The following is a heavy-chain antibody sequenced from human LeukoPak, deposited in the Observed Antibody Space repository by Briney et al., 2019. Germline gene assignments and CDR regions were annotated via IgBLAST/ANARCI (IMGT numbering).Heavy chain of an antibody. V-gene: IGHV3-23*01. CDR3: AKDVGKWESLHFFDY. CDR1: GFTFSTNA. Sequence: GGSLRLSCLTSGFTFSTNAMSWVRQAPGKGLEWISGISGSGASTYYADSVTGRFTISRDNSRNTLYLQMNSLRGDDTAVYYCAKDVGKWESLHFFDYWGQGTLVTVSP. CDR2: ISGSGAST. D-gene: IGHD1-26*01. J-gene: IGHJ4*02.